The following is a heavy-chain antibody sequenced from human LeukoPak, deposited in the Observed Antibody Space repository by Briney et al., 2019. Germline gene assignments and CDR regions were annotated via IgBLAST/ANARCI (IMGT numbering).Heavy chain of an antibody. Sequence: KPSETLSLTCAVYGGSFSGYYWSWIRQPPGKGLEWIGYIYYSGSTNYNPSLKSRVTISVDTSKNQFSLKLSSVTAADTAVYYCARLGIVVALGAFDIWGQGTMVTVSS. D-gene: IGHD3-22*01. J-gene: IGHJ3*02. CDR1: GGSFSGYY. V-gene: IGHV4-59*08. CDR2: IYYSGST. CDR3: ARLGIVVALGAFDI.